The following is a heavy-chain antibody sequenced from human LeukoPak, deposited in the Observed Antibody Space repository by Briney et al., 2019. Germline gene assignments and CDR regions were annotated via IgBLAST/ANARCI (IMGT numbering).Heavy chain of an antibody. CDR1: GGSISSGSYY. CDR3: ASQGAHYDFWSGYRI. CDR2: IYTIGST. Sequence: SETLSLTCTVSGGSISSGSYYWSWIRQPAGKGLEWIGRIYTIGSTNYNPSLKSRVTISVDTSKNQFSLKLSSVTAADTAVYYCASQGAHYDFWSGYRIWGQGTMVTVSS. V-gene: IGHV4-61*02. J-gene: IGHJ3*02. D-gene: IGHD3-3*01.